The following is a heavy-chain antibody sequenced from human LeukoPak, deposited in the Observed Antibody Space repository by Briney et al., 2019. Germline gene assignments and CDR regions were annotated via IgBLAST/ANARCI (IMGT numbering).Heavy chain of an antibody. Sequence: SVKVSCKASGGTFSDYAISWVRQAPGQGLEWMGRIIPLLGVRSTAQKLQDRVTISADKSTNTAYMELSSLRAEDTAVYYCARVGRNKVAAGFGAFDIWGQGTMVTVSS. CDR3: ARVGRNKVAAGFGAFDI. V-gene: IGHV1-69*04. D-gene: IGHD6-13*01. J-gene: IGHJ3*02. CDR1: GGTFSDYA. CDR2: IIPLLGVR.